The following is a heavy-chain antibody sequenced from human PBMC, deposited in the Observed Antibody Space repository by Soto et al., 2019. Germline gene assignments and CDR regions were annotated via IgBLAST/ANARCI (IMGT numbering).Heavy chain of an antibody. V-gene: IGHV3-49*04. CDR2: IRSKAYGGTT. CDR1: GFTFGDYA. D-gene: IGHD1-1*01. Sequence: PGGSLRLSCTASGFTFGDYAMSWVRQAPGKGLEWVGFIRSKAYGGTTEYAASVKGRFTISRDDPKSIAYLQMNSLKTEDTAVYYCRNRTYNWSDPWGQGTLVTVSS. CDR3: RNRTYNWSDP. J-gene: IGHJ5*02.